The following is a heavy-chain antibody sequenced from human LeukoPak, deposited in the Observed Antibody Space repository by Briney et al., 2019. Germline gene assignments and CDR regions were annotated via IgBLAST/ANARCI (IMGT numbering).Heavy chain of an antibody. J-gene: IGHJ4*02. D-gene: IGHD3-22*01. CDR3: ASPRHYCDSSGYYPLDY. CDR1: GGSISNYY. CDR2: IYYSGST. V-gene: IGHV4-39*01. Sequence: SETLSLTCTVSGGSISNYYWSWIRQPPGKGLEWIGSIYYSGSTYYNPSLKSRVTISVDTSKNQFSLKLSSVTAADTAVYYCASPRHYCDSSGYYPLDYWGQGTLVTVSS.